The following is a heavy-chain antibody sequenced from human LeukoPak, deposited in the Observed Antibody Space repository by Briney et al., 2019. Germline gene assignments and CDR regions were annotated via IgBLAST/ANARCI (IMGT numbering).Heavy chain of an antibody. CDR2: TYYRSKWYN. J-gene: IGHJ4*02. V-gene: IGHV6-1*01. CDR3: ARDRGSSGWSTIYYFDY. CDR1: GDSVSSNSAA. D-gene: IGHD6-19*01. Sequence: SQTLSLTCAISGDSVSSNSAAWNWIRQSPSRGLEWLGRTYYRSKWYNDYAVSVKSRITINPDTSKNQVSLQLNSVTPEDTAVYYCARDRGSSGWSTIYYFDYWGQGTLVTVSS.